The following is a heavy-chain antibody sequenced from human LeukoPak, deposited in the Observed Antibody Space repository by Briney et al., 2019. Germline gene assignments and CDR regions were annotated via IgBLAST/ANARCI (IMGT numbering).Heavy chain of an antibody. J-gene: IGHJ2*01. CDR3: ARGNDYGGLGGWYFDL. D-gene: IGHD4-23*01. V-gene: IGHV3-11*05. Sequence: GGSLRLSCVASGFTFSTYWMSWVRQAPGKGLEWVSYISSSSSYTNYADSVKGRFTISRDNAKNSLYLQMNSLRAEGTAVYYCARGNDYGGLGGWYFDLWGRGTLVTVSS. CDR1: GFTFSTYW. CDR2: ISSSSSYT.